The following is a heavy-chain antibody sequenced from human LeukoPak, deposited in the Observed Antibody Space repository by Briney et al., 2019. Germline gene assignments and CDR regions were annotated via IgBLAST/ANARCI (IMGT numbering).Heavy chain of an antibody. Sequence: SETLSLTCTVSGGSISSYYWSWIRQPPGKGLEWIGYIYYSGSTNYNPSLKSRVTISVDTSKNQFSLKLSSVTAADTAVYYCAREEVVSDAFDIWGQGTMVTVSS. V-gene: IGHV4-59*12. J-gene: IGHJ3*02. CDR1: GGSISSYY. D-gene: IGHD2-15*01. CDR3: AREEVVSDAFDI. CDR2: IYYSGST.